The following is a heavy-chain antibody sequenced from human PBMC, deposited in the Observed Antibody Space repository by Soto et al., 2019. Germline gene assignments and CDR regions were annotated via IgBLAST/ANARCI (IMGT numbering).Heavy chain of an antibody. CDR2: MSDDERHE. CDR3: AKGRPGDRDGTEYYYNAVDV. Sequence: QVHLAESGGGVVQPGRSLRLSCAASGFTFSNFAMHWVRQAPGKGLEWVAVMSDDERHEYYADSVRGRFTISRDHSRTTLYLQMNTLRPEDTALYYCAKGRPGDRDGTEYYYNAVDVWGQGTTVTVPS. J-gene: IGHJ6*02. V-gene: IGHV3-30*18. D-gene: IGHD3-10*01. CDR1: GFTFSNFA.